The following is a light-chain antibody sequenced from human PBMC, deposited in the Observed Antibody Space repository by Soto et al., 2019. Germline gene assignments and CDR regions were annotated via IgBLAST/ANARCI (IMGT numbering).Light chain of an antibody. Sequence: DIVMTQSPASLAVSLGERATINCKSSQSVLYNSNNKNYLAWYQQKPGQPPKLLIYWASTRESGVPDRFSGSGSGTDFALTISSLQAEDVAVYYCQQYYSSPLTFGGGTKVEIK. CDR2: WAS. V-gene: IGKV4-1*01. J-gene: IGKJ4*01. CDR1: QSVLYNSNNKNY. CDR3: QQYYSSPLT.